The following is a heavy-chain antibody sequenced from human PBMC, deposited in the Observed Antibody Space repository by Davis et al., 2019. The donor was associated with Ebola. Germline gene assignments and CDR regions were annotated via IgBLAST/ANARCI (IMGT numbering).Heavy chain of an antibody. D-gene: IGHD2-21*02. CDR1: GYTFTGYY. CDR2: INPNSGGT. CDR3: ARDLFPYSIVVVTAIDY. J-gene: IGHJ4*02. Sequence: ASVKVSCKASGYTFTGYYMHWVRQAPGQGLEWMGRINPNSGGTNYAQKFQGRVTMTRDTSISTAYMELSRLRSDDTAVYYCARDLFPYSIVVVTAIDYWGQGTLVTVSS. V-gene: IGHV1-2*06.